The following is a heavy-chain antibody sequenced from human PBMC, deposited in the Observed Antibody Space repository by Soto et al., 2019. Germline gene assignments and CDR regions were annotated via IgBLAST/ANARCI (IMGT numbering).Heavy chain of an antibody. CDR3: ARGAPGPIPTCYFDL. D-gene: IGHD2-15*01. J-gene: IGHJ5*02. CDR2: IYFSGTA. V-gene: IGHV4-39*01. Sequence: LQLQESGPGLVKPSATLSLNCSVSGGSITSTSYYWGWIRQSPGKGLEWLGNIYFSGTAYSTPSLRSRVTISIDTSKNQFSLQLNSLTAADTAVYYCARGAPGPIPTCYFDLWGQGTLVTVSS. CDR1: GGSITSTSYY.